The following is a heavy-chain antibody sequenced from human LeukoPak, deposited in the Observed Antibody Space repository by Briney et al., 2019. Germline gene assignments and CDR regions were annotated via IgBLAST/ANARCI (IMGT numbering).Heavy chain of an antibody. V-gene: IGHV1-2*07. CDR3: ARGRGTRWFDV. CDR2: MNSNSGAP. J-gene: IGHJ5*02. Sequence: ASVKVSCKASGYTFTHHYMHWVRQAPGQGLEWMGWMNSNSGAPNYAHKFQGRVTMTRDTSISTAYMDLTNLTSDDTAVNDCARGRGTRWFDVWGQGTLVIVSS. CDR1: GYTFTHHY. D-gene: IGHD1-7*01.